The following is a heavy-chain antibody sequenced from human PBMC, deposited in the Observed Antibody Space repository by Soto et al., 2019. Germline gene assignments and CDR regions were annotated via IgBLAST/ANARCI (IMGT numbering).Heavy chain of an antibody. V-gene: IGHV3-21*01. CDR3: ARGLPVVPAATGLYWFDP. J-gene: IGHJ5*02. CDR2: ISSSSSYI. CDR1: GFPFSSNS. Sequence: GGPWTPSSPSIGFPFSSNSMDWARQPPGKGLEWVPSISSSSSYIYYAESVKGRFTISRDNAKNSLYLQMNSLRAEDTAVYYCARGLPVVPAATGLYWFDPWGEGTLVTVSS. D-gene: IGHD2-2*01.